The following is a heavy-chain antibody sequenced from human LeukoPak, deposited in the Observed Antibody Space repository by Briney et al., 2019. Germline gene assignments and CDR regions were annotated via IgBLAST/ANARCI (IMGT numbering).Heavy chain of an antibody. CDR1: GYTFTSYY. CDR3: ARSPNYREKMDV. CDR2: INPSGGST. J-gene: IGHJ6*04. V-gene: IGHV1-46*01. Sequence: ASVKVSCKASGYTFTSYYMHWVRQAPGQGLEWMGIINPSGGSTSYAQKLQGRVTMTRDMSTSTVYMELSSLRSEDTAVYYCARSPNYREKMDVWGKGTTVTVSS. D-gene: IGHD1-1*01.